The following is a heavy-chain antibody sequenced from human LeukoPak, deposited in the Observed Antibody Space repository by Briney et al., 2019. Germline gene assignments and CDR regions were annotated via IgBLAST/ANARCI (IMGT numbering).Heavy chain of an antibody. Sequence: GRSLRLSCAASGFIVSSNYMGWVRQAPGKGLEWVSVIYGGGSTYYADSVKGRFTISRDNSKNTLYLQMNSLRAEDTALYYCARISGYSGYGWDYWGQGTLVTVSS. D-gene: IGHD5-12*01. CDR2: IYGGGST. CDR1: GFIVSSNY. CDR3: ARISGYSGYGWDY. V-gene: IGHV3-66*01. J-gene: IGHJ4*02.